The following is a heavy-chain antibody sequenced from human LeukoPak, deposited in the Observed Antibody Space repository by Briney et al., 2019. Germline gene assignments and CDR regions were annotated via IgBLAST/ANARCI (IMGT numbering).Heavy chain of an antibody. J-gene: IGHJ4*02. CDR1: GYSFTSYW. CDR3: ARSGFRYFDWFDY. CDR2: IYPGDSDT. Sequence: GESLKISCKGSGYSFTSYWIGWVRQMPGKGLEWMGIIYPGDSDTRYSPSFQGQVTISADRSINTAYLQWSSLKASDTAIYYCARSGFRYFDWFDYRGQGTLVTVSS. V-gene: IGHV5-51*01. D-gene: IGHD3-9*01.